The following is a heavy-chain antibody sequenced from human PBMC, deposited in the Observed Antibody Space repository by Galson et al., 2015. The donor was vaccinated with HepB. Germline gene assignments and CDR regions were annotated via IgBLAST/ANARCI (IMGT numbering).Heavy chain of an antibody. CDR1: GFTFSSYE. V-gene: IGHV3-48*03. J-gene: IGHJ3*02. Sequence: SLRLSCAASGFTFSSYEMNWVRQAPGKGLEWVSYISSSGSTIYYADSVKGRFTISGDNAKNSLYLQMNSLRAEDTAVYYCARAWFGPTWSDIWGQGTMVTVSS. CDR2: ISSSGSTI. CDR3: ARAWFGPTWSDI. D-gene: IGHD3-10*01.